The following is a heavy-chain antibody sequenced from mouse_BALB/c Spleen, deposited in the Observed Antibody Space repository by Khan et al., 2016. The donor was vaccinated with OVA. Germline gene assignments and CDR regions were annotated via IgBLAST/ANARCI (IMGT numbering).Heavy chain of an antibody. V-gene: IGHV2-2*02. CDR1: GFSLTSYG. J-gene: IGHJ4*01. Sequence: QVQLKQSGPGLVQPSQSLSITCTVSGFSLTSYGVPWVRQSPGKGLEWLGVIWSGGSTDYNSAFISRLTISQDNSKSQFFFKMNSLKANDTAIYYCARTYFSYGNYGDYYTMDYWGQGTSVTVSS. CDR3: ARTYFSYGNYGDYYTMDY. CDR2: IWSGGST. D-gene: IGHD2-1*01.